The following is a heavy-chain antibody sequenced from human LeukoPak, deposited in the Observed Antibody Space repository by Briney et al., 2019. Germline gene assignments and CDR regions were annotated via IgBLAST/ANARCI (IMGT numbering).Heavy chain of an antibody. D-gene: IGHD2-2*01. J-gene: IGHJ4*02. CDR2: ISGSGGST. Sequence: PGGSLRLSCAASGFTFSSYAMSWVRRAPGKGLEWVSAISGSGGSTYYADSVKGRFTISRDNSKNTLYLQMNSLRAEDTAVYYCAKSPGDIVVVPAAMADDWGQGTLVTVSS. CDR3: AKSPGDIVVVPAAMADD. CDR1: GFTFSSYA. V-gene: IGHV3-23*01.